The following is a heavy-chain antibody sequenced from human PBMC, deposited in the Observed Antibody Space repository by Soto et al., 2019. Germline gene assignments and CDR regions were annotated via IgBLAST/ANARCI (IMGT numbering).Heavy chain of an antibody. J-gene: IGHJ6*02. CDR3: AKAPIDSSSWYSSYYGMDV. V-gene: IGHV3-43*01. D-gene: IGHD6-13*01. CDR1: GFTFDYYT. Sequence: PGGSLRLSCAASGFTFDYYTMHWVRQSPGKGLEWVSLISWDGGSTYYADSVKGRFTISRDNSKNSLYLQMNSLRTEDTALYYCAKAPIDSSSWYSSYYGMDVWGQGTTVTVSS. CDR2: ISWDGGST.